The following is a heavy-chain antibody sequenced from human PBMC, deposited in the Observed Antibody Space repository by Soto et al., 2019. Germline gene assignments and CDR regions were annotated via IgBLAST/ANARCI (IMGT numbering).Heavy chain of an antibody. Sequence: EVQMVESGGGLVQPGGSLRVSCAASGFSLSSYEMNWVRQAPGKGREWVSYIDSRGTTMYYADVVKSRFTISRDNAKNSVFLQVNSLGAEDTAVYYCARDGANSSSWYFDLWGRGTLVTVSS. V-gene: IGHV3-48*03. CDR3: ARDGANSSSWYFDL. CDR1: GFSLSSYE. CDR2: IDSRGTTM. J-gene: IGHJ2*01. D-gene: IGHD6-19*01.